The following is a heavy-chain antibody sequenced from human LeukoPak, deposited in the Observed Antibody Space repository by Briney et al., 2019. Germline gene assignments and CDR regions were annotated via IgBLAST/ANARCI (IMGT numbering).Heavy chain of an antibody. D-gene: IGHD3-9*01. V-gene: IGHV3-64*01. Sequence: GVSLRLSCAASGFTFSSYCMHWVRQAPGKGLEYVSAISSNGGSTYYANSVKGRFTISRDNSKNTLYLQMGSLRAEDMAVYYCARGGKAYDILTGYYFDYWGQGTLVTVSS. CDR2: ISSNGGST. J-gene: IGHJ4*02. CDR3: ARGGKAYDILTGYYFDY. CDR1: GFTFSSYC.